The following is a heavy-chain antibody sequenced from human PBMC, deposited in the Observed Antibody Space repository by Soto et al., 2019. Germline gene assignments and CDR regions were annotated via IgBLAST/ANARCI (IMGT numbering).Heavy chain of an antibody. J-gene: IGHJ6*02. CDR2: INPNSGGT. CDR3: AVSGTSYYSYGMDV. V-gene: IGHV1-2*04. D-gene: IGHD1-1*01. CDR1: GYTFTGYY. Sequence: ASVTVSCKASGYTFTGYYMHWVRQAPGQGLEWMGWINPNSGGTNYAQKFQGWVTITRDTSISTDYMELSRLRSDVSSVYYCAVSGTSYYSYGMDVWGQGTTVTVSS.